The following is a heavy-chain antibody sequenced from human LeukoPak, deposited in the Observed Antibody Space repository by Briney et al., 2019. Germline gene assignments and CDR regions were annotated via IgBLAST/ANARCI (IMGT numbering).Heavy chain of an antibody. D-gene: IGHD3-10*01. Sequence: GGSLRLSCAASGFTFSSYAMSWVRLAPGKGLEWVSAISGSGGSTYYADSVKGRFTISRDNSKNTLYLQMNSLRAEDTAVYYCAKDQTPETYYYGSGSSDYWGQGTLVTVSS. CDR1: GFTFSSYA. CDR2: ISGSGGST. CDR3: AKDQTPETYYYGSGSSDY. V-gene: IGHV3-23*01. J-gene: IGHJ4*02.